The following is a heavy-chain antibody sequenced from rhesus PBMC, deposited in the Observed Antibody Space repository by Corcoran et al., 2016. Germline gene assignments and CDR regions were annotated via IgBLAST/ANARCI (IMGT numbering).Heavy chain of an antibody. CDR1: GGCISNSY. Sequence: QVQLQESGPGLVEPSETLSLTCAVSGGCISNSYWCWIREPPGTGRGWIGGIYGIRGTTDYNPSLKRRVTISPDTSKNQFSLKFSSVTAAATAVYYCARYSGYRQAGYFDLWGPGTPIIISS. D-gene: IGHD5-24*01. J-gene: IGHJ2*01. CDR3: ARYSGYRQAGYFDL. CDR2: IYGIRGTT. V-gene: IGHV4-160*01.